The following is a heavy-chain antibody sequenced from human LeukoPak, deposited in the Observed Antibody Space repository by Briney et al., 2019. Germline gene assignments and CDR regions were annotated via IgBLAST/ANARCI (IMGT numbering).Heavy chain of an antibody. Sequence: GKSLRLSCAASGFTFSIYAIHWVRQAPGRGLEWVAVIWYDGSNKYYADSVKGRFTISRDNFKNTLYLQMNSLRAEDTAVYYCARELPPVVKYYFDYWGQGTLVTVSS. CDR2: IWYDGSNK. CDR3: ARELPPVVKYYFDY. CDR1: GFTFSIYA. J-gene: IGHJ4*02. D-gene: IGHD3-22*01. V-gene: IGHV3-33*08.